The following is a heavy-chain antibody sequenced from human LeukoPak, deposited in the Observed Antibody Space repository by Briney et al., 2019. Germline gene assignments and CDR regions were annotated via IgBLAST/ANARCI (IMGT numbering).Heavy chain of an antibody. J-gene: IGHJ3*02. CDR2: IYYSGST. CDR3: AREGYYGSGSYHDAFDI. CDR1: GGSISSYY. Sequence: SETLSLTCTVSGGSISSYYWSWIRQPPGKGLEWIGYIYYSGSTNYNPSLKSRVTISVDTPKNQFSLKLSSVTAADTAVYYCAREGYYGSGSYHDAFDIWGQGTMVTVSS. D-gene: IGHD3-10*01. V-gene: IGHV4-59*01.